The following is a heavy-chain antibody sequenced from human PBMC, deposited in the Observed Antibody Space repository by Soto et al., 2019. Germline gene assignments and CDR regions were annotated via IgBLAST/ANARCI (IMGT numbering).Heavy chain of an antibody. Sequence: QVQLVQSGAEVKKPGASVKVSCKASGYTFTSYDINWVRQATGQGLEWMGWMNPNSGNTGYAQKVQGRGTMTRNTSLSTAYMELRSQRREDMGVYYCARGPQAILDHWGQGALVTVSS. D-gene: IGHD5-18*01. V-gene: IGHV1-8*01. J-gene: IGHJ4*02. CDR3: ARGPQAILDH. CDR1: GYTFTSYD. CDR2: MNPNSGNT.